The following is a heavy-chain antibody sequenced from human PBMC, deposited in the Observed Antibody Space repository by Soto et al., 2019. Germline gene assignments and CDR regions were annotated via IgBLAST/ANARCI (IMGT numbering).Heavy chain of an antibody. Sequence: ASVKVSCKASGYTFTSYGISWVRQAPGQGLEWMGVINPSGGYTSYAQKFQGRVTMTGDTSTSTVYMELSSLRSEDTAVYYCAMSSEFSGSYPYYSDYWGQGALVIVSS. CDR2: INPSGGYT. CDR1: GYTFTSYG. J-gene: IGHJ4*02. V-gene: IGHV1-46*01. D-gene: IGHD3-22*01. CDR3: AMSSEFSGSYPYYSDY.